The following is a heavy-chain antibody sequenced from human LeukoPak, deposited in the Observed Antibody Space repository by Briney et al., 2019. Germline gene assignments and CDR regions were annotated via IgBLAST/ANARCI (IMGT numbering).Heavy chain of an antibody. CDR3: ARVRVPSRILLPYFDY. D-gene: IGHD2-15*01. CDR1: GFTLTTYS. V-gene: IGHV3-30*03. J-gene: IGHJ4*02. Sequence: GGSLRLSCAASGFTLTTYSIHWVRQAPGKGLEWVAVMSHDGTNKYYADSVKGRFIISRDNSENTVYLQMSDLRAEDTAVYYCARVRVPSRILLPYFDYWGQGTLVTVSS. CDR2: MSHDGTNK.